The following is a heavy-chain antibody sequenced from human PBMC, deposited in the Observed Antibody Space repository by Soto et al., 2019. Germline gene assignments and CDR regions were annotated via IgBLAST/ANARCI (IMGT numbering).Heavy chain of an antibody. Sequence: QVQLQESGPGLVKPSQTLSLTCTVSGGSISSGDSYWSWLRQPPERGLEWIGYIYCSGSTYYTPSLKSRVTISVDTSKNQFSLKLSSVTAADTAVYYCARAAKTYYYDSSGYYYTFDIWGQGTMVTVSS. D-gene: IGHD3-22*01. V-gene: IGHV4-30-4*01. J-gene: IGHJ3*02. CDR1: GGSISSGDSY. CDR2: IYCSGST. CDR3: ARAAKTYYYDSSGYYYTFDI.